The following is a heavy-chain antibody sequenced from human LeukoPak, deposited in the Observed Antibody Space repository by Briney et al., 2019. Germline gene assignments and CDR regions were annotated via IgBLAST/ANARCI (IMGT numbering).Heavy chain of an antibody. CDR2: IYDSGIT. J-gene: IGHJ1*01. CDR1: GDSVSSRY. CDR3: AGRGHRYSRD. V-gene: IGHV4-4*09. Sequence: SETLSLTSSDSGDSVSSRYWSWIRQPPGKGLEWIGYIYDSGITDYNSSLKSRLTISVDTSNNQFSLNLRSVTAADTAVYYCAGRGHRYSRDWGQGILVTVSS. D-gene: IGHD2-15*01.